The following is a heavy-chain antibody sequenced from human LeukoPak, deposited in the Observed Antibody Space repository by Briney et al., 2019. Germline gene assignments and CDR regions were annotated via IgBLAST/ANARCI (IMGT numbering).Heavy chain of an antibody. CDR1: GFTFSSYA. V-gene: IGHV3-30-3*01. Sequence: GSLRLSCAASGFTFSSYAMHWVRQAPGKGLEWVAVISYDGSNKYYADSVKGRFTISRDNSKNTLYLQMNSLRAEDTSVYYCAKAAGSYYNNAFDIWGQGTMVTISS. CDR2: ISYDGSNK. D-gene: IGHD1-26*01. CDR3: AKAAGSYYNNAFDI. J-gene: IGHJ3*02.